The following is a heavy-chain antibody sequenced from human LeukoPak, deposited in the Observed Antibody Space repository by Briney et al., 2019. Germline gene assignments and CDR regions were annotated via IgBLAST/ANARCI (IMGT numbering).Heavy chain of an antibody. D-gene: IGHD5-12*01. CDR2: IIPIFGTA. CDR1: GGTFSSYA. V-gene: IGHV1-69*06. Sequence: SVKVSCKASGGTFSSYAISWVRQAPGQGLEWMGGIIPIFGTANYAQKFQGRVTITADKSTSTAYMELSSLRSEDTAVYYCARDDSGYDFPYYYMDVWGKGTTVTVSS. CDR3: ARDDSGYDFPYYYMDV. J-gene: IGHJ6*03.